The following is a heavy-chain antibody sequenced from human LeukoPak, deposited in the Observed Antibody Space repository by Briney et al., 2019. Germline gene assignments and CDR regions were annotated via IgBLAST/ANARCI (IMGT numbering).Heavy chain of an antibody. CDR1: GGSFSGYY. CDR3: ARATANRYYAFDI. J-gene: IGHJ3*02. D-gene: IGHD3-10*01. V-gene: IGHV4-34*01. CDR2: INHSGST. Sequence: SETLSLTCAVYGGSFSGYYWSWIRQPPGKGLEWIGEINHSGSTNYNPSLKSRVTISVDTSKNQFSLKLSSVTAADTAVYYCARATANRYYAFDIWGQGTMVTVSS.